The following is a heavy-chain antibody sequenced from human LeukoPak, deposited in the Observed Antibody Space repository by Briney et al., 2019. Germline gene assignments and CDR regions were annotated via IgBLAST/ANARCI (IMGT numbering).Heavy chain of an antibody. Sequence: SETLSLTCAVYGGTFSGYYWSWIRQPPGKRLEWVGESNDSGGTNYNPSLKSRVTISADKSKNQVSLRLTSVTAADTAVYYCARLSVIVGSTLEYYYYYMDVWGQGTTVTVSS. D-gene: IGHD1-26*01. CDR1: GGTFSGYY. CDR3: ARLSVIVGSTLEYYYYYMDV. CDR2: SNDSGGT. V-gene: IGHV4-34*01. J-gene: IGHJ6*03.